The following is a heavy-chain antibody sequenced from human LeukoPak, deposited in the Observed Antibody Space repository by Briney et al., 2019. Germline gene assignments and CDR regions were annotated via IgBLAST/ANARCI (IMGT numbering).Heavy chain of an antibody. CDR2: VDPVDGET. J-gene: IGHJ4*02. D-gene: IGHD4-17*01. CDR1: GYTFTDYY. V-gene: IGHV1-69-2*01. CDR3: ETLSRIYGDYPFDY. Sequence: ASVSIFRKVSGYTFTDYYMHWVQQAPGKGLEWMGLVDPVDGETIYAEKFQGRVTITADTSTDTAYMELSSLRSEDTAVYYCETLSRIYGDYPFDYRGQGTLVTVSS.